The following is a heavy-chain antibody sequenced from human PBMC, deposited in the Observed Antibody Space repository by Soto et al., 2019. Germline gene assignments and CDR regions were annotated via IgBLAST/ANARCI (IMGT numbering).Heavy chain of an antibody. Sequence: EVQLLESGGGLVQPGGSLRLSCAASGFTFSSYAMCWVRQAPGKGLEWVGRIKSKIDGGTTDYAAPVKGRFTISRDDSKNTLYLQMNSLKTEDTAVYYCTTDDPINRYWGQGTLVTVSS. J-gene: IGHJ4*02. CDR3: TTDDPINRY. CDR1: GFTFSSYA. V-gene: IGHV3-15*01. CDR2: IKSKIDGGTT.